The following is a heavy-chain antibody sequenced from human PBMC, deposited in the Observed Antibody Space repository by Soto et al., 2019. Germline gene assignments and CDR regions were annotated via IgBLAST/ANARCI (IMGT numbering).Heavy chain of an antibody. CDR1: GGSFSSYY. CDR2: IYYNGST. Sequence: SETLSLTCVVSGGSFSSYYWSWIRQPPGKGLEWIGYIYYNGSTNYNPSLKSRVTISMDTSKNQFSLKLSSVTAADTAVYYCARVSSGYSQEIDYWGQGTLVTVSS. J-gene: IGHJ4*02. CDR3: ARVSSGYSQEIDY. V-gene: IGHV4-59*01. D-gene: IGHD3-22*01.